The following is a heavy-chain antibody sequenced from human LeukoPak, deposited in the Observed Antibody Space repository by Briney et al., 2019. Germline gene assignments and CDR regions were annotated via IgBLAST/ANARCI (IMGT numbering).Heavy chain of an antibody. D-gene: IGHD6-6*01. J-gene: IGHJ6*02. V-gene: IGHV3-23*01. CDR3: ARLPSSYLYYYYGMDV. CDR2: FSGSGDSI. CDR1: GFTFSNYA. Sequence: PGGSLRLSCAASGFTFSNYAMSWVRQVPGKGLEWVSAFSGSGDSIYYTDSVKGRFTISRDNSKNTLYLQMNSLRAEDTAVYYCARLPSSYLYYYYGMDVWGQGTTVTVSS.